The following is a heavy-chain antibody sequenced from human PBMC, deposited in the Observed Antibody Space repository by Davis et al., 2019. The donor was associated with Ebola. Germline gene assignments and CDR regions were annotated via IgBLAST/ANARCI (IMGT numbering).Heavy chain of an antibody. CDR3: ARDRGQLGWWFDY. D-gene: IGHD2-15*01. CDR1: GGSISSYY. J-gene: IGHJ4*02. V-gene: IGHV4-59*01. CDR2: IYYSGST. Sequence: MPSETLSLTCTVSGGSISSYYWSWIRQPPGKGLEWIGYIYYSGSTNYNPSLKSRVTISVDTSKNQFSLKLSSVTAADTAVYYCARDRGQLGWWFDYWGQGTLVTVSS.